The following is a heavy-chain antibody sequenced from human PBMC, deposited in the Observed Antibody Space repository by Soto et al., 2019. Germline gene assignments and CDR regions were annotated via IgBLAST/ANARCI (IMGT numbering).Heavy chain of an antibody. J-gene: IGHJ4*02. D-gene: IGHD3-22*01. CDR3: VGTQCDTSGYYPSLLEL. CDR2: IIPFLGSA. CDR1: GGTFKSYV. V-gene: IGHV1-69*01. Sequence: QVQLEQSGAEVEKPGSSVKVSCKPSGGTFKSYVLNWVRQAPGQGLEWMGGIIPFLGSADYAQKFQDRVTITADESTCAAYLELRSLRSEDSAVYYSVGTQCDTSGYYPSLLELWGQGTLVTVAS.